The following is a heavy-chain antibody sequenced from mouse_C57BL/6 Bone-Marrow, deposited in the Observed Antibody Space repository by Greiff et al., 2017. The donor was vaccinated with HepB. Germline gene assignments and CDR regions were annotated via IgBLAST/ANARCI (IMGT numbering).Heavy chain of an antibody. D-gene: IGHD2-5*01. J-gene: IGHJ4*01. CDR3: ARQYSNFPYYAMDY. CDR2: ISNGGGST. CDR1: GFTFSDYY. Sequence: EVQVVESGGGLVQPGGSLKLSCAASGFTFSDYYMYWVRQTPEKRLEWVAYISNGGGSTYYPDTVKGRFTISRDNAKNTLYLQMSRLKSEDTAMYYCARQYSNFPYYAMDYWGQGTSVTVSS. V-gene: IGHV5-12*01.